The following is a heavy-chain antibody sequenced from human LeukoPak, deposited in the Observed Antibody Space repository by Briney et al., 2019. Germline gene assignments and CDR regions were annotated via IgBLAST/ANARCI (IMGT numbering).Heavy chain of an antibody. CDR1: GFTLSSYW. V-gene: IGHV3-7*04. CDR3: ARASTMIVDFDY. J-gene: IGHJ4*02. D-gene: IGHD3-22*01. Sequence: GGSLRLSCAASGFTLSSYWMSWVRQAPGKGLEWVANIKKDGSEKYYVDSVKGRFTISRDNDKNSLYLQMKSLRAEDTAVYYCARASTMIVDFDYWGQGTLVTVSS. CDR2: IKKDGSEK.